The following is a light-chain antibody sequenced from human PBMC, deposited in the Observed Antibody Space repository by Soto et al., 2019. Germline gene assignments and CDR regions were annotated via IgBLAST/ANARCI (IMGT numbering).Light chain of an antibody. J-gene: IGKJ5*01. CDR2: GAS. CDR1: QSVSSSY. CDR3: QQRSSWPPT. V-gene: IGKV3D-20*02. Sequence: EVMLTQSPGTLSLSPGERATLSCRASQSVSSSYLAWYQQKPGQAPRLLIYGASNRATGIPVRFSGSGSGTDFTLTISSLEPEDFAVYYCQQRSSWPPTFGQGTRLEIK.